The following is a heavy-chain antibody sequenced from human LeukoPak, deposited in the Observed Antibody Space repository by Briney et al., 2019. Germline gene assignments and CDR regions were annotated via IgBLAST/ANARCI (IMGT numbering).Heavy chain of an antibody. V-gene: IGHV3-23*01. J-gene: IGHJ5*02. D-gene: IGHD2-2*01. CDR3: AKDGDKPAAPLNWLDP. CDR1: GFTFSSYV. CDR2: ISGSGGST. Sequence: PGGSLRLSCAASGFTFSSYVMSWVRQAPGKGLEWVSGISGSGGSTYYADSVKGRFTISRDNSKNTLYLQMNSLRAEDTAVYYCAKDGDKPAAPLNWLDPWGQGTLVTVSS.